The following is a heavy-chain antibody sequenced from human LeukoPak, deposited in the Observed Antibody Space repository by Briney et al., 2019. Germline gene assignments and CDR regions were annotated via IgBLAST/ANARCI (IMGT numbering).Heavy chain of an antibody. J-gene: IGHJ5*02. V-gene: IGHV1-8*01. D-gene: IGHD3-10*01. CDR3: ARGPSRDYGSGSSWFDP. CDR2: MNPNSGNT. CDR1: GYTFTTYD. Sequence: ASVKVSCKASGYTFTTYDIHWVRQVTGQGLEWMGWMNPNSGNTGYAQKIQGRVTMTRNTSINTAYMELSSLRSEDTAVYYCARGPSRDYGSGSSWFDPRGQGTLVTVSS.